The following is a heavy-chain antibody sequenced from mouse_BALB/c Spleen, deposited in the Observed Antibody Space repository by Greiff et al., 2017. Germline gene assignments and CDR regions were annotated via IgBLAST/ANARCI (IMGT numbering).Heavy chain of an antibody. J-gene: IGHJ3*01. V-gene: IGHV1S132*01. D-gene: IGHD2-4*01. CDR2: IFPGTGTT. CDR3: ARYDYDGFAY. CDR1: GYTFTSYW. Sequence: QVQLQQSGAELVKPGASVKLSCKTSGYTFTSYWIQWVKQRPGQGLGWIGEIFPGTGTTYYNEKFTGKATLTIDTSSSTAYMQRSSLTSEDSAVYFCARYDYDGFAYWGQGTLVTVA.